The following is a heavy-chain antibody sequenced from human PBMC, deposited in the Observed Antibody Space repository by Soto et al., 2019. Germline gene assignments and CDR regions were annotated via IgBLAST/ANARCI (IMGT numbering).Heavy chain of an antibody. CDR2: ISVCSSPI. Sequence: EVQLVESGGGLVKPGGSLRLSCVDSGFTLSSYSMNWVRQAPGKGLEWVSSISVCSSPIFYADSVRGRFTISRDNAKNSLYLQMNSLRAGDTAVYYCVRGGRGYTKDDVFDVWGQGTMVTVSS. V-gene: IGHV3-21*01. J-gene: IGHJ3*01. CDR3: VRGGRGYTKDDVFDV. D-gene: IGHD2-2*02. CDR1: GFTLSSYS.